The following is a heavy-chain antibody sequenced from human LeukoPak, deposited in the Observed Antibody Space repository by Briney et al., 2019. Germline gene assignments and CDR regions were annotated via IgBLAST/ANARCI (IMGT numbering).Heavy chain of an antibody. D-gene: IGHD6-13*01. Sequence: GGSLRLSCAASGFTFSSYGMHWVRQAPGKGLEWVAVISYDGSNKYYADSVKGRFTISRDNSKNTLHLQMNSLRAEDTAVYYCAKDRGSSSPVDYWGQGTLVTVSS. CDR1: GFTFSSYG. CDR2: ISYDGSNK. V-gene: IGHV3-30*18. J-gene: IGHJ4*02. CDR3: AKDRGSSSPVDY.